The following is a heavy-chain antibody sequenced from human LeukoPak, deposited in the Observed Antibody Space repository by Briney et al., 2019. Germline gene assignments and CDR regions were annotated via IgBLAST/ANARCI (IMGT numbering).Heavy chain of an antibody. Sequence: GGSLSLSCAASGFTFDDYAMHWVRQAPGKGLEWVSGISWNSGSIGYADSVKGRFTISRDNAKNSLYLQMNSLRAEDTALYYCAQVSDSGYDYFDYWGQGTLVTVFS. D-gene: IGHD5-12*01. CDR1: GFTFDDYA. J-gene: IGHJ4*02. CDR2: ISWNSGSI. CDR3: AQVSDSGYDYFDY. V-gene: IGHV3-9*01.